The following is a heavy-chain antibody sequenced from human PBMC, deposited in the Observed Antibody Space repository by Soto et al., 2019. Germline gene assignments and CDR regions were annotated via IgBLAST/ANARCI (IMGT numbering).Heavy chain of an antibody. D-gene: IGHD2-21*02. J-gene: IGHJ6*02. Sequence: GASVKVSCKASGGTFSSYAISWLRQAPGQGLEWMGGIIPIFGTANYAQKFQGRVTITADKSTSTAYMELSSLRSEDAAVYYCSREGCGGDCYHYYYGMDFWGQGTTVTVSS. CDR1: GGTFSSYA. CDR2: IIPIFGTA. CDR3: SREGCGGDCYHYYYGMDF. V-gene: IGHV1-69*06.